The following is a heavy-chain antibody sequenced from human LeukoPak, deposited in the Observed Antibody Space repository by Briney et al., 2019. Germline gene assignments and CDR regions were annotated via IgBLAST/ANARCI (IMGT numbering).Heavy chain of an antibody. CDR2: INHSGST. J-gene: IGHJ4*02. D-gene: IGHD3-10*01. Sequence: PSETLSLTCAVYGGSLSGYYWSWIRQPPGKGLEWIGEINHSGSTNYNPSLKSRVTISVDTSKNQFSLKLSSVTAADTAVYYCARQDPYYGSGSYYQYYFDYWGQGTLVTVSS. CDR1: GGSLSGYY. V-gene: IGHV4-34*01. CDR3: ARQDPYYGSGSYYQYYFDY.